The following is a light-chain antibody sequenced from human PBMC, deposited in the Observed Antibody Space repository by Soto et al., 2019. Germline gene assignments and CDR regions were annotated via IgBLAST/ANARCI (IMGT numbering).Light chain of an antibody. V-gene: IGKV1-6*01. CDR1: QGIRHD. J-gene: IGKJ2*01. CDR2: AAS. CDR3: LQDSTYPRT. Sequence: AIQMTQSPSSLSASVGDRVTITCRASQGIRHDLGWYQQTPGKAPKLLISAASRLQSGVPSRFSGTGSGTDFTLTISSLQPEDFATYYCLQDSTYPRTFGQGTKLEIK.